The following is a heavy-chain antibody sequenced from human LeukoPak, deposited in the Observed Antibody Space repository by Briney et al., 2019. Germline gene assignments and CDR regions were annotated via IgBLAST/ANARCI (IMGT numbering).Heavy chain of an antibody. CDR1: GFTFSSYS. CDR3: ARDLGDAGYFDY. D-gene: IGHD2-21*02. CDR2: ISSSSGTI. V-gene: IGHV3-48*01. J-gene: IGHJ4*02. Sequence: GGSLRLSCAASGFTFSSYSMNWVRQAPGKGLEWVSYISSSSGTIYYADSVKGRFTISRDNAKSSLYLQMNSLRAEDTAVYYCARDLGDAGYFDYWGQGTLVTVSS.